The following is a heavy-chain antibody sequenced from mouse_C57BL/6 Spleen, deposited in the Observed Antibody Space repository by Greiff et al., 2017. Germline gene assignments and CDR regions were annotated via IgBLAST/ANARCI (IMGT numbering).Heavy chain of an antibody. CDR2: ISYDGSN. Sequence: QSGPGLVKPSQSLSLTCSVTGYSITSGYYWNWIPQFPGNKLEWMGYISYDGSNNYNPSLKHRITLTRDTSMNQCFLKLNAVTTEYTATYYCASYDGSSYVAGLAYWGQGTLVTVSA. J-gene: IGHJ3*01. D-gene: IGHD1-1*01. V-gene: IGHV3-6*01. CDR1: GYSITSGYY. CDR3: ASYDGSSYVAGLAY.